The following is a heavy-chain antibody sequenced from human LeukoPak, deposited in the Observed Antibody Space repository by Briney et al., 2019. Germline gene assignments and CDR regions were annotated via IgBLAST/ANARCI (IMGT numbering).Heavy chain of an antibody. D-gene: IGHD6-19*01. CDR2: ISWDGGST. CDR1: GFTFDDYT. Sequence: PGGSLRLSCAASGFTFDDYTMHWVRQAPGKGLEWVSLISWDGGSTYYADSVKGRFTISRDNSKNSLYLQMNSLRTEDTALYYCAKDMGRRSGSIGYWGQGTLVTVSS. CDR3: AKDMGRRSGSIGY. J-gene: IGHJ4*02. V-gene: IGHV3-43*01.